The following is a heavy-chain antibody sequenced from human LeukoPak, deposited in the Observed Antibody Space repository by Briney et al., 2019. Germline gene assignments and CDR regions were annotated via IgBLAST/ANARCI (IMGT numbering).Heavy chain of an antibody. CDR1: GFTFSRYA. V-gene: IGHV3-23*01. CDR2: IIGSGSGA. J-gene: IGHJ5*02. CDR3: AKGAATGLVDWFDP. D-gene: IGHD3/OR15-3a*01. Sequence: GGSLRLSCEASGFTFSRYAMMWARQPPGKGLEWISTIIGSGSGAFYADSVTGRFTISRDNSENTMFLQMDNVRADDTALYYCAKGAATGLVDWFDPWGQGTLVSVS.